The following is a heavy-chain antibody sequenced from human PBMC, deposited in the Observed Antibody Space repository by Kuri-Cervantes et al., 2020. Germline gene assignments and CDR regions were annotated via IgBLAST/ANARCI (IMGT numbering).Heavy chain of an antibody. J-gene: IGHJ4*02. CDR2: IYRSGST. CDR3: ARHGELLLPFDY. D-gene: IGHD2-15*01. Sequence: SETLSLTCVVSGYLISSGFYWGWVRQPPGKGLEWIGNIYRSGSTYSNPSLKSRVTISVDMSKNQFSLRLSSVTAADTAVYYCARHGELLLPFDYWGQGTLVTVSS. V-gene: IGHV4-38-2*01. CDR1: GYLISSGFY.